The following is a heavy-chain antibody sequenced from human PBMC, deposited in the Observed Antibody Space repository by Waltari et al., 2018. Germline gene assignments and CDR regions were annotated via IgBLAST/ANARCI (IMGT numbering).Heavy chain of an antibody. CDR2: FDPEDGET. V-gene: IGHV1-24*01. CDR3: ATDGPGNTLAIDY. Sequence: QVQLVQSGAEVKKPGASVKVSCKVSGYTLTELSMHWVRQAPGKGLEWMGGFDPEDGETSYGQKFQGRVTMTENTSTDTAYMELCSRRSEDTAVYYCATDGPGNTLAIDYWGQGTLVTVSS. D-gene: IGHD5-12*01. J-gene: IGHJ4*02. CDR1: GYTLTELS.